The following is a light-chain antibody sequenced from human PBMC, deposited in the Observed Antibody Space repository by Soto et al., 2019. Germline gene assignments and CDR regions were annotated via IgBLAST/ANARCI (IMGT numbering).Light chain of an antibody. Sequence: EIVMTQSPATLSVSPGERATLSCRASQSVSSNLAWYQQKPGQAPRLLIYGASTRATGIPARFSGSGSGTEFTLTISSLQSEDFAVYYWQQYNNWPFFGGGTKVEIK. CDR3: QQYNNWPF. V-gene: IGKV3-15*01. J-gene: IGKJ4*01. CDR1: QSVSSN. CDR2: GAS.